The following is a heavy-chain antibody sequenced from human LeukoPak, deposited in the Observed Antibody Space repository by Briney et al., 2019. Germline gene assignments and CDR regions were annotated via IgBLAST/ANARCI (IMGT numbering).Heavy chain of an antibody. D-gene: IGHD2-2*01. CDR2: SNLSGST. V-gene: IGHV4-34*01. Sequence: PSETLSLTCAVYGGSFSGYYWSWIRQPPARGLEWIGESNLSGSTNYNPSLKSRVTISLATSKNQFSLNLSSVTAADTAVYYCARGRCSSTSCYGAFDYWGQGTLVTVSS. CDR1: GGSFSGYY. J-gene: IGHJ4*02. CDR3: ARGRCSSTSCYGAFDY.